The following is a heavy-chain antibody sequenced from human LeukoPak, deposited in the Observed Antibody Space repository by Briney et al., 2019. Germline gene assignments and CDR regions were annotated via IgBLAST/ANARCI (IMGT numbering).Heavy chain of an antibody. Sequence: SETLSLTCTVSGGSISSSSYYWGWIRQPPGKGLEWIGSIYYSGSTYYNPSLKSRVTISVDTSKNQFSLKLSSVTAADTAVYYCARQGAAAGRRFDYWGQGTLDTVSS. D-gene: IGHD6-13*01. J-gene: IGHJ4*02. V-gene: IGHV4-39*01. CDR3: ARQGAAAGRRFDY. CDR2: IYYSGST. CDR1: GGSISSSSYY.